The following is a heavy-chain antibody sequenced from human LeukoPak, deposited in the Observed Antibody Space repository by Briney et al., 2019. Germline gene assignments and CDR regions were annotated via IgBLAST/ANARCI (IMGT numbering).Heavy chain of an antibody. CDR1: GYTFTSYG. CDR2: ISAYNGNT. Sequence: GASVKVSCKASGYTFTSYGISWVRQAPGQGLEWMGWISAYNGNTNYAQKLQGRVTTTTDTSTSTAYMELRSLRSDDTAVYYCARDFKQWLATTNYYGMDVWGQGTTVTVSS. D-gene: IGHD6-19*01. CDR3: ARDFKQWLATTNYYGMDV. V-gene: IGHV1-18*01. J-gene: IGHJ6*02.